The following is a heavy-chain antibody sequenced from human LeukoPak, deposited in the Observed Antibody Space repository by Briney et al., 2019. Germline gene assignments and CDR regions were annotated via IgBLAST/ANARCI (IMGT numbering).Heavy chain of an antibody. J-gene: IGHJ5*02. CDR1: GITFRSYA. Sequence: GGSLRLSCAASGITFRSYAMHWVRQGPGKGLEWVAGISYDGTNEYYADSVKGRFTISRDNSKNTVYLRMNSLRVEDTALYYCARRGGKVLATYNWFDPWGQGTLVTVSS. V-gene: IGHV3-30*04. CDR2: ISYDGTNE. D-gene: IGHD3-3*02. CDR3: ARRGGKVLATYNWFDP.